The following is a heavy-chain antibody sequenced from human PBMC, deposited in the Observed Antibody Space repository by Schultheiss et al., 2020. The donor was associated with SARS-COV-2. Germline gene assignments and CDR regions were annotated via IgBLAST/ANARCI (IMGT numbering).Heavy chain of an antibody. J-gene: IGHJ3*02. Sequence: SQTLSLTCAISGDSVSSNSAAWNWIRQSPSRGLEWLGRTYYRSKWYNDYAVSVKSRMTISPDTSKNQFSLQLKSVTPEDTAVYYCARDTVDWDHAFDIWGQGTMVTGSS. CDR2: TYYRSKWYN. V-gene: IGHV6-1*01. D-gene: IGHD3-9*01. CDR1: GDSVSSNSAA. CDR3: ARDTVDWDHAFDI.